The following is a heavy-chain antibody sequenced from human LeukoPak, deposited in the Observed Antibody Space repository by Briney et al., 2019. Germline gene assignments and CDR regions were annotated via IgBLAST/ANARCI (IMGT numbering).Heavy chain of an antibody. CDR2: IYYSGST. V-gene: IGHV4-39*07. Sequence: SETLSLTCTVSGGSISSSSYYWGWIRQPPGKGLEWIGSIYYSGSTYYNPSLKSRVTISVDTSKNQFSLKLSSVTAADTAVYYCARGTEDSYGRRKYYFDYWGQGTLVTVSS. J-gene: IGHJ4*02. D-gene: IGHD5-18*01. CDR3: ARGTEDSYGRRKYYFDY. CDR1: GGSISSSSYY.